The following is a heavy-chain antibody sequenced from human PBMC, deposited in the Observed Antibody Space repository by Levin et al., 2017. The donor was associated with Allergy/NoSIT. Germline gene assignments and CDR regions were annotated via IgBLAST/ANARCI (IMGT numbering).Heavy chain of an antibody. CDR3: ARDLGPNSDGYDYVWGSYRFAGRNFQH. CDR2: ISSSSSYI. CDR1: GFTFSSYS. Sequence: GGSLRLSCAASGFTFSSYSMNWVRQAPGKGLEWVSSISSSSSYIYYADSVKGRFTISRDNAKNSLYLQMNSLRAEDTAVYYCARDLGPNSDGYDYVWGSYRFAGRNFQHWGQGTLVTVSS. V-gene: IGHV3-21*01. J-gene: IGHJ1*01. D-gene: IGHD3-16*02.